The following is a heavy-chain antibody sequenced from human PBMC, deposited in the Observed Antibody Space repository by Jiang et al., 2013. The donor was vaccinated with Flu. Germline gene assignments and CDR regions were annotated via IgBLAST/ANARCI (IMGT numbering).Heavy chain of an antibody. V-gene: IGHV4-31*03. J-gene: IGHJ4*02. CDR1: GGSISSGGYY. Sequence: SGPGLVKPSQTLSLTCTVSGGSISSGGYYWSWIRQHPGKGLEWIGYIYYSGSTYYNPSLKSRVTISVDKSKNQFSLKLSSVTAADTAVYYCARDHSGYDGPIWDWGQGTLVTVSS. CDR3: ARDHSGYDGPIWD. CDR2: IYYSGST. D-gene: IGHD5-12*01.